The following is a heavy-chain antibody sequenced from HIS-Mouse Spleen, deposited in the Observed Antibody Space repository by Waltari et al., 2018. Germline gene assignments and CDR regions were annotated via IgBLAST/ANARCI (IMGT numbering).Heavy chain of an antibody. CDR3: ARGDYGGSRYWYFDL. CDR1: GGSFSGYY. V-gene: IGHV4-34*01. Sequence: QVQLQQWGAGLLKPSETLSLTCAVYGGSFSGYYWSWIRQPPGKGLEWIWEINHSGSTNYNPSLKSRVTISVDTSKNQFSLKLSSVTAADTAVYYCARGDYGGSRYWYFDLWGRGTLVTVSS. CDR2: INHSGST. J-gene: IGHJ2*01. D-gene: IGHD4-17*01.